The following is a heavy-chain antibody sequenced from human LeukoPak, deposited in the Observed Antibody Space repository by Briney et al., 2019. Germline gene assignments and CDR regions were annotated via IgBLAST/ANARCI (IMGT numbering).Heavy chain of an antibody. CDR1: LDSTTSNF. Sequence: SETLSLTCTVSLDSTTSNFWSWVRQPPGKGLDWIGEIHRSGSPNYNPSLQSRVTISIDRARNQILLELSSVTAADMAVYYCAREILGGFNPGAYWGQGILVTVSS. J-gene: IGHJ4*02. D-gene: IGHD1-14*01. CDR2: IHRSGSP. CDR3: AREILGGFNPGAY. V-gene: IGHV4-4*02.